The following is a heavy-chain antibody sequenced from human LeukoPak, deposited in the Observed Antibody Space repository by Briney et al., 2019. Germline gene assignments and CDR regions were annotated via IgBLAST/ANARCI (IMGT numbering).Heavy chain of an antibody. D-gene: IGHD3-22*01. CDR2: IFYSGST. J-gene: IGHJ4*02. CDR1: GGSISSYY. Sequence: SETLSLTCTVSGGSISSYYWSWIRQPPGKGLEWIGYIFYSGSTNYNPSLKSRVTISVDTSKNQFSLKLSSVTAADTAVYYCARRGSVSSGALVWGQGTLVTVSS. CDR3: ARRGSVSSGALV. V-gene: IGHV4-59*08.